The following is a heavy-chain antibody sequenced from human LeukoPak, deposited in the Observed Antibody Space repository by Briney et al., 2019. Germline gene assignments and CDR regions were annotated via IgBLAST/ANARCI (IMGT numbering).Heavy chain of an antibody. J-gene: IGHJ6*03. CDR2: INPNSGGT. CDR3: ARGAVAGTFYYYYMDV. V-gene: IGHV1-2*02. Sequence: GASVKVSCKASGYTFTGYYMHWVRQAPGQGLEWMGWINPNSGGTNYAQKFQGRVTMTRDTSISTAYMELSRLRSDDTAVYYCARGAVAGTFYYYYMDVWGKGTTVTVSS. CDR1: GYTFTGYY. D-gene: IGHD6-19*01.